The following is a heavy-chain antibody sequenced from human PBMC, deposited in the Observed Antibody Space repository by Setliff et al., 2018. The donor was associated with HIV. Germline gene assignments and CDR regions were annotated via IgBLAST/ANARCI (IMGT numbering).Heavy chain of an antibody. CDR3: ARGVARQVVIDRWFDP. CDR1: GGSFSVSY. CDR2: ISYSGST. Sequence: ETLSLTCAVFGGSFSVSYWSWIRQPPGKGLEWIGEISYSGSTVYNPSLKSRVTMSVDASKNLVSLNLNSVTAADTAIYYCARGVARQVVIDRWFDPWGQGTQVTVSS. D-gene: IGHD2-21*01. V-gene: IGHV4-34*01. J-gene: IGHJ5*02.